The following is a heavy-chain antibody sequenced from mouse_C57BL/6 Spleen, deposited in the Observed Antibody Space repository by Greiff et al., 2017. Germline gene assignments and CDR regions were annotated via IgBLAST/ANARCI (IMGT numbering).Heavy chain of an antibody. V-gene: IGHV1-59*01. J-gene: IGHJ2*01. Sequence: QVQLQQPGAELVRPGTSVKLSCKASGYTFTSYWMHWVKPRPGQGLEWIGVIDPSDSYTNYNQKFKGKATLTVDTSSRTAYMQLSSLTSEDSAVYYCAPHYYGSRRDVDGWGQGTTLTVSS. D-gene: IGHD1-1*01. CDR1: GYTFTSYW. CDR3: APHYYGSRRDVDG. CDR2: IDPSDSYT.